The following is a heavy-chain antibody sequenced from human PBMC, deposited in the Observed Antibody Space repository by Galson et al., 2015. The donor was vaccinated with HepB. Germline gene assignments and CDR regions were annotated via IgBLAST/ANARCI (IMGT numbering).Heavy chain of an antibody. Sequence: SVKVSCKASGGTFSSYAISWVRQAPGQGLEWMGGIIPIFGTANYAQKFQGRVTITADESTSTAYMELSSLRSEDTAVYYCARTMGRGYNWNYRPGDYYYYYGMDVWGQGTTVTVSS. CDR2: IIPIFGTA. CDR3: ARTMGRGYNWNYRPGDYYYYYGMDV. D-gene: IGHD1-7*01. CDR1: GGTFSSYA. V-gene: IGHV1-69*13. J-gene: IGHJ6*02.